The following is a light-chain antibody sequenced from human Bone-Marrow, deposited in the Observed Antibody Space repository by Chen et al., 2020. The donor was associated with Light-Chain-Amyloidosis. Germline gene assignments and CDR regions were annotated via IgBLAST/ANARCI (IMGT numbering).Light chain of an antibody. J-gene: IGLJ1*01. CDR2: EVT. Sequence: QLALPPPASVSGSPGEPIAISCTGTSSNIGGDNHVSWYQPHPDKAPKLVIYEVTNRPAWVPDRFSGSKSDNAASLTISGHQTEDEADYFCSSYTITNPLVFGGGTRVTVL. CDR1: SSNIGGDNH. V-gene: IGLV2-14*01. CDR3: SSYTITNPLV.